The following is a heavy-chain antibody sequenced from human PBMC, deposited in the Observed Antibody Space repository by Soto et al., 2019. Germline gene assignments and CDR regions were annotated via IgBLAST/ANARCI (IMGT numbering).Heavy chain of an antibody. CDR2: ISWNSGSI. CDR1: GFTFDDYA. CDR3: AKAPGYSYGSNWFDT. Sequence: GGSLRLSCAASGFTFDDYAMHWVRQAPGKGLEWVSGISWNSGSIGYADSVKGRFTISRDNAKNSLYLQMNSLRAEDTALYYCAKAPGYSYGSNWFDTWGQGTLVTVSS. V-gene: IGHV3-9*01. D-gene: IGHD5-18*01. J-gene: IGHJ5*02.